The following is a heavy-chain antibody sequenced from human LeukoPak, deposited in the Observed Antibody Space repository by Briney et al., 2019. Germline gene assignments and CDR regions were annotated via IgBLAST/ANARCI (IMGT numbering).Heavy chain of an antibody. D-gene: IGHD2-15*01. CDR1: GYTFTSYG. J-gene: IGHJ4*02. Sequence: ASVKVSCTASGYTFTSYGISWVRQAPGQGLEWMGWISAYNGNTNYAQKLQGRVTMTTDTSTSTAYMELRSLRSDDTAVYYCARLYCSGGSCYSPRDYWGQGTLVTVSS. CDR2: ISAYNGNT. CDR3: ARLYCSGGSCYSPRDY. V-gene: IGHV1-18*01.